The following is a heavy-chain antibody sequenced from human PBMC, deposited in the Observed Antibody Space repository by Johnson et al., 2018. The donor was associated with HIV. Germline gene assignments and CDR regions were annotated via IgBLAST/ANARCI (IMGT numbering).Heavy chain of an antibody. CDR2: ISYDGSNK. V-gene: IGHV3-30*04. Sequence: QVQLVESGGGVVQPGRSLRLSCAASGFTFSSYAMHWVRQAPGKGLEWVAVISYDGSNKYYADSVKGRFTISRDNSKNTLYLQMNSLRAEDTAVYYCARRSGAFDAFDIWGQGTMVTVSS. D-gene: IGHD3-10*01. CDR3: ARRSGAFDAFDI. CDR1: GFTFSSYA. J-gene: IGHJ3*02.